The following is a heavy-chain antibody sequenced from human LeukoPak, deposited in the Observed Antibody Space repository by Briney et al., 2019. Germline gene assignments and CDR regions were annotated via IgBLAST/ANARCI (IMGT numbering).Heavy chain of an antibody. J-gene: IGHJ4*02. Sequence: SETLSLTCAVSGGSISSSNWWSWVRQPPGKGLEWIGEIYHSGSTNYNPSLKSRVTISVDKSKNQFSLKLSSVTAADTVVYYCARDPAGGSGSYSNYWGQGTLVTVSS. CDR2: IYHSGST. V-gene: IGHV4-4*02. CDR3: ARDPAGGSGSYSNY. CDR1: GGSISSSNW. D-gene: IGHD3-10*01.